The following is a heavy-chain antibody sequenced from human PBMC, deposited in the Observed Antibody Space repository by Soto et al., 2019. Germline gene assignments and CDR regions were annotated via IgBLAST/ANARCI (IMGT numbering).Heavy chain of an antibody. D-gene: IGHD5-18*01. CDR3: ARGRPSYGLRWFDP. Sequence: SETLSLTCAVYGGSFSGYYWSWIRQPPGKGLEWIGEINHSGSTNYNPSLKSRVTISVDTSKNQFSLKLSSVTAADTAVYYCARGRPSYGLRWFDPWGQGTLVTVSS. CDR2: INHSGST. CDR1: GGSFSGYY. V-gene: IGHV4-34*01. J-gene: IGHJ5*02.